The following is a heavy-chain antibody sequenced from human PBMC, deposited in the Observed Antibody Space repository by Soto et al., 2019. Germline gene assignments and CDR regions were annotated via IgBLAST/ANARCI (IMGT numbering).Heavy chain of an antibody. V-gene: IGHV4-39*01. CDR1: GGSISSSSYY. CDR3: VRHGMDYYDSSGYYYSPYYFDY. J-gene: IGHJ4*02. D-gene: IGHD3-22*01. Sequence: SETLSLTCTVSGGSISSSSYYWGWIRQPPGKRLEWIGSFFYIVSTFYNPSLKCRVTISVDTSKNQFSLKLSSVTAADTAVYYCVRHGMDYYDSSGYYYSPYYFDYWGQGTLVTVSS. CDR2: FFYIVST.